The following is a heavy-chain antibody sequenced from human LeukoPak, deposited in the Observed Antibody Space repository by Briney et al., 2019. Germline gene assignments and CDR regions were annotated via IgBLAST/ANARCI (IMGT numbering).Heavy chain of an antibody. Sequence: ASVTVSCKASGYTFTGYYMHWVRQAPGQGLEWMGWINPNSGGTNYAQRFQGRVTMTRDTSISTAYMELSNLRSDDTAVYYCATEHRHCASTSCYGGYWGQGTLVTVSS. V-gene: IGHV1-2*02. CDR3: ATEHRHCASTSCYGGY. CDR2: INPNSGGT. D-gene: IGHD2-2*01. J-gene: IGHJ4*02. CDR1: GYTFTGYY.